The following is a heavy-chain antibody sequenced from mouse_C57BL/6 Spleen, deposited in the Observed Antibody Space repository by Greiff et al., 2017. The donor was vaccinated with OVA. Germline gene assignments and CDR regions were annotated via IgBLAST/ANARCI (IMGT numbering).Heavy chain of an antibody. Sequence: VQLQQPGTELVKPGASVKLSCKASCYTFTSYWMHWVKQRPGQGLEWIGNINPSNGGTNYNEKFKSKATLTVDKSSSTAYMQLSSLTSEDSAVYYCARSLITTVVASYYAMDYWGQGTSVTVSS. V-gene: IGHV1-53*01. CDR3: ARSLITTVVASYYAMDY. CDR1: CYTFTSYW. CDR2: INPSNGGT. J-gene: IGHJ4*01. D-gene: IGHD1-1*01.